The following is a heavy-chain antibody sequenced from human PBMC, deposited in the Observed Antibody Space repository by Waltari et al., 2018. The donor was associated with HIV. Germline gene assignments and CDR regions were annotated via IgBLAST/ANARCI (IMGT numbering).Heavy chain of an antibody. V-gene: IGHV3-23*01. CDR3: AKDHSSCVGRTCLVMDV. CDR1: GFIFSGFA. Sequence: EAQLLESGGGLVQPGGSLRLSCAPSGFIFSGFAMSWVRQAPGKGLEWVSTIAANGGATWYADSVKGRFSISRDNSKNTLSVQMNSLRVEDTAIYYCAKDHSSCVGRTCLVMDVWGQGTTVTVSS. J-gene: IGHJ6*01. CDR2: IAANGGAT. D-gene: IGHD2-21*01.